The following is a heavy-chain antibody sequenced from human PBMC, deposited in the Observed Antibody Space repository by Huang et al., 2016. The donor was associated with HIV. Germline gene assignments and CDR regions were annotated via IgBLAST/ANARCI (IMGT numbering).Heavy chain of an antibody. J-gene: IGHJ4*02. D-gene: IGHD1-1*01. CDR2: LDPEYGDI. Sequence: QVQLVQSGAEVTKPGASTKVSCKVSGFALSEMSIHWVRQSPGRGLEWMGGLDPEYGDIIYAKKFQGRLTMTEDTSTDTAYMVLNSLTFEDTAVYYCASLQDNTSFDFWGQGTLVTVSS. V-gene: IGHV1-24*01. CDR1: GFALSEMS. CDR3: ASLQDNTSFDF.